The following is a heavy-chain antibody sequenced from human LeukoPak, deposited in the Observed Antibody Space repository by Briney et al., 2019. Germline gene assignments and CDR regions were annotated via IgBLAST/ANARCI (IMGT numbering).Heavy chain of an antibody. CDR2: ISSSGSAI. CDR1: GFTFSDYY. CDR3: ARERNSYFDY. J-gene: IGHJ4*02. Sequence: GGSLRLSCAASGFTFSDYYMSWIRQAPGKGLEWVSYISSSGSAIYYADSAKGRFTISRDNAKNSLYLQVNSLRAEDTAVYYCARERNSYFDYWGQGTLVTVSS. V-gene: IGHV3-11*01. D-gene: IGHD1-14*01.